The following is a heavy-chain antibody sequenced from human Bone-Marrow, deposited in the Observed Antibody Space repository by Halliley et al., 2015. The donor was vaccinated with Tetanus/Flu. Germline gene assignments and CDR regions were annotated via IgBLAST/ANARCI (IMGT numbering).Heavy chain of an antibody. D-gene: IGHD3-3*01. Sequence: EWISYIACSGDTIYSADSVRVRFTISRDSAKKSVYLQMNSLGAGDTALYYCARSFGEAHFDYWGQGTLVTVSS. CDR2: IACSGDTI. CDR3: ARSFGEAHFDY. J-gene: IGHJ4*02. V-gene: IGHV3-48*03.